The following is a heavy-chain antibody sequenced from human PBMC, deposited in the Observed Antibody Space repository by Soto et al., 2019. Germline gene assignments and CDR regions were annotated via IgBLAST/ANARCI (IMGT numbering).Heavy chain of an antibody. CDR1: GYTFTGYY. CDR2: INPNSGGT. V-gene: IGHV1-2*04. J-gene: IGHJ3*01. CDR3: ARDVGDESITYNDAFDV. Sequence: ASVKVSCKASGYTFTGYYMHWVRQAPGQGLEWMGWINPNSGGTNYAQKLQGWVNMTRDTSNSTAYMELSRLRSDDTAVYYCARDVGDESITYNDAFDVWGQGTMVTVSS. D-gene: IGHD3-10*01.